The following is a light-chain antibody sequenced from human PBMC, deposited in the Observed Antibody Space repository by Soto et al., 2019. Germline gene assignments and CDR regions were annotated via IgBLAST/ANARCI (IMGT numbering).Light chain of an antibody. CDR1: QSVSST. J-gene: IGKJ4*01. V-gene: IGKV3-11*01. CDR2: DAS. Sequence: EIVLTQSPATLSLSPGERATLSCRASQSVSSTLAWYQQKPGQAPRLLIYDASTREIGIPARFSGSGSGTDFTLTISSLEPEDFAVYYCQQRSNWVTFGGGTKVEIK. CDR3: QQRSNWVT.